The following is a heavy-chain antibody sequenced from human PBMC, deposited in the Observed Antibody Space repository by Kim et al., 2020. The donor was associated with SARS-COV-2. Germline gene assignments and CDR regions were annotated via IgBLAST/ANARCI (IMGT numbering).Heavy chain of an antibody. J-gene: IGHJ2*01. V-gene: IGHV1-8*01. CDR2: MNPNSGNT. D-gene: IGHD6-19*01. CDR1: GYTFTSYD. CDR3: ARASTSYSSGWYEWYFDL. Sequence: ASVKVSCKASGYTFTSYDINWVRQATGQGLEWMGWMNPNSGNTGYAQKFQGRVTMTRNTSIRTAYMELSSLRSEDTAVYYCARASTSYSSGWYEWYFDLWGRGTLVTVSS.